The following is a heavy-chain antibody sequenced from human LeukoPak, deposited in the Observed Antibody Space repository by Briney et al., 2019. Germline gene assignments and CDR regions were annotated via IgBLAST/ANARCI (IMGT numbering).Heavy chain of an antibody. V-gene: IGHV3-23*01. J-gene: IGHJ4*02. Sequence: GGSLRLSCAASGFTFSSYAMSWVRQAPGKGLEWVSAINGSGGSTYYADSVKGWFTISRNNSKNTLYLQMNILRAEDTALYYCARRQGGDLDYWGQGTLVTVSS. D-gene: IGHD3-16*01. CDR1: GFTFSSYA. CDR3: ARRQGGDLDY. CDR2: INGSGGST.